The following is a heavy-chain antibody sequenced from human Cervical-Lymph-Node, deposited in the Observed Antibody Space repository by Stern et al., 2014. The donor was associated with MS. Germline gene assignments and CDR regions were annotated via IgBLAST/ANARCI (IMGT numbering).Heavy chain of an antibody. J-gene: IGHJ4*02. CDR1: GYTFTTYG. Sequence: VQLLASGGEVKNPGASVKVSCKASGYTFTTYGIYWVRQAPGQGLEWMGRINVYNGNTRYAQKFQGRVTLTTEISTSTAYMELRSLRSDDTAMYYCTRYTYAFDYWGQGTLVTVSS. CDR3: TRYTYAFDY. D-gene: IGHD3-16*01. V-gene: IGHV1-18*01. CDR2: INVYNGNT.